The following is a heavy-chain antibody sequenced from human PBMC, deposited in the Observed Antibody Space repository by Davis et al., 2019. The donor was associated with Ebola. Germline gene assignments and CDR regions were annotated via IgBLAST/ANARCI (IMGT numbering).Heavy chain of an antibody. CDR3: AKGSITMVRGVIIPYYYGMDV. Sequence: AASVKVSCKASGYTFTSYDISWVRQAPGQGLEWMGWISAYNGNTNYAQKLQGRVTMTTDTSTSTAYMELRSLRSDDTAVYYCAKGSITMVRGVIIPYYYGMDVWGQGTTVTVSS. J-gene: IGHJ6*02. CDR2: ISAYNGNT. V-gene: IGHV1-18*01. CDR1: GYTFTSYD. D-gene: IGHD3-10*01.